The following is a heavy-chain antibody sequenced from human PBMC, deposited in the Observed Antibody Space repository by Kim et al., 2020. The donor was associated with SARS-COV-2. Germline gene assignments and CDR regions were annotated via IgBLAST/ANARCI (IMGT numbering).Heavy chain of an antibody. CDR1: GGSFSGYY. D-gene: IGHD2-2*01. Sequence: SETLSLTCAVYGGSFSGYYWSWIRQPPGKGLEWIGEINHSGSTNYNPSLKSRVTISVDTSKNQFSLKLSSVTAADTAVYYCARAYCSSTSCSPGGDYWGQGTLVTVSS. V-gene: IGHV4-34*01. J-gene: IGHJ4*02. CDR3: ARAYCSSTSCSPGGDY. CDR2: INHSGST.